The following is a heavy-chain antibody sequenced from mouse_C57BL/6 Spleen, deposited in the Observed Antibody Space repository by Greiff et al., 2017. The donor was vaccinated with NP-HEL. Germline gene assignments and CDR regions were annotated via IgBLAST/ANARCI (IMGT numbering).Heavy chain of an antibody. Sequence: QPSGKGLEWLAHIWWDDDKYYNPALKSRLTISKDTSKNQVFLKIANVDTADTATYYCARAVYYGSSHWYFDVWGTGTTVTVSS. D-gene: IGHD1-1*01. V-gene: IGHV8-8*01. J-gene: IGHJ1*03. CDR2: IWWDDDK. CDR3: ARAVYYGSSHWYFDV.